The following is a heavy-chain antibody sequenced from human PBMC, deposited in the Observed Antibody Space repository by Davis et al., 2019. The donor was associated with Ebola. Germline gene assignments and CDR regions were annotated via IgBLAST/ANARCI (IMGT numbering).Heavy chain of an antibody. V-gene: IGHV3-15*01. Sequence: PGGSLRLSCAASGFTFSNAWMSCVRQAPGKGLEWVGRIKSKTDGGTTDYAAPVNGRFTISRDDSKNTLYLQMNSLKTEDTAVYYCTTDDVWRTVTTDHWGQGTLVTVSS. CDR1: GFTFSNAW. CDR2: IKSKTDGGTT. J-gene: IGHJ4*02. D-gene: IGHD4-17*01. CDR3: TTDDVWRTVTTDH.